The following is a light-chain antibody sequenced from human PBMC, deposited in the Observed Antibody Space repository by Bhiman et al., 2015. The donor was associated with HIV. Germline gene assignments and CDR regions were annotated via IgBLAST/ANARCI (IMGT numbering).Light chain of an antibody. CDR2: DVI. V-gene: IGLV2-14*03. J-gene: IGLJ1*01. Sequence: QSALTQPASVSGSPGQSITISCTGTGSDVGGYNHVSWYQQHPGKAPKLMIYDVINRPSGVSNRFSGSKSGNTASLTISGLQAEDEADYYCSSYTTSSTYVFGAGTKVTVL. CDR1: GSDVGGYNH. CDR3: SSYTTSSTYV.